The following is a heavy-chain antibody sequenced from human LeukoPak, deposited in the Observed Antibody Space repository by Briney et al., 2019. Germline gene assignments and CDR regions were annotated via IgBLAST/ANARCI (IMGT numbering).Heavy chain of an antibody. CDR3: ARDLWTSYYFDY. D-gene: IGHD3/OR15-3a*01. Sequence: PGGSLRLSCAASGFTFSSYSMNWVRQAPGKGLEWDSSISSSSSYIYYADSVKGRFTISRDNAKNSLYLQMNSLRAEDTAVYYCARDLWTSYYFDYWGQGTLVTVSS. V-gene: IGHV3-21*01. CDR1: GFTFSSYS. J-gene: IGHJ4*02. CDR2: ISSSSSYI.